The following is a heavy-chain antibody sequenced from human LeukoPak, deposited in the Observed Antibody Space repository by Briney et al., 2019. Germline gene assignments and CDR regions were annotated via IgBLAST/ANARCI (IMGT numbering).Heavy chain of an antibody. D-gene: IGHD3-22*01. V-gene: IGHV4-38-2*02. CDR1: GYSISNDYF. CDR3: ARVNYDSSGYYQGPIDY. Sequence: PSETLSLTCTVSGYSISNDYFWGWIRQPPGKGLEWIGSIYHSGSTYYNPSLKSRVTISVDTSKNQFSLKLSSVTAADTAVYYCARVNYDSSGYYQGPIDYWGQGTLVTVSS. J-gene: IGHJ4*02. CDR2: IYHSGST.